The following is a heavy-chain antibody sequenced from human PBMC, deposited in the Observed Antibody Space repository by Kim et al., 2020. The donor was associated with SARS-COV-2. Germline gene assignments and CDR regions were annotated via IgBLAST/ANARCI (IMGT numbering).Heavy chain of an antibody. V-gene: IGHV4-34*01. CDR3: ARGNVLLWFGELLNYWFDP. J-gene: IGHJ5*02. D-gene: IGHD3-10*01. Sequence: SRVTISVDTSKNQFSLKLSSVTAADTAVYYCARGNVLLWFGELLNYWFDPWGQGTLVTVSS.